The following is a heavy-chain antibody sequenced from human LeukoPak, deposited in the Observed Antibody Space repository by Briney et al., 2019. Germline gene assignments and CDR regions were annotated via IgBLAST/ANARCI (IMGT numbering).Heavy chain of an antibody. V-gene: IGHV4-31*03. CDR3: ARQFRSRTNWFDP. Sequence: SQTLSLTCTVSGGSISSGGYYWSWIRQHPGKGLEWIGYIYYSGSTYYNPSLKSRVTISVDTSKNQFSLKLSSVTAADTAVYYCARQFRSRTNWFDPWGQGTLVTVSS. CDR1: GGSISSGGYY. D-gene: IGHD1-14*01. CDR2: IYYSGST. J-gene: IGHJ5*02.